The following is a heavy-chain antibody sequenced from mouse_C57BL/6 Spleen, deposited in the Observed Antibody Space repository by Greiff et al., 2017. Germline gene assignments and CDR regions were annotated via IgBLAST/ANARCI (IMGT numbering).Heavy chain of an antibody. CDR1: GYTFTSYW. V-gene: IGHV1-74*01. Sequence: QVQLQQPGAELVKPGASVKVSCKASGYTFTSYWMHWVKQRPGQGLEWIGRIHPSDSYTNYNQKFKGKATLTVDKSSSTAYMQLSSLTSEDSAVYYWVMGYYGSSTYYFDYWGQGTTLTVSS. CDR3: VMGYYGSSTYYFDY. CDR2: IHPSDSYT. J-gene: IGHJ2*01. D-gene: IGHD1-1*01.